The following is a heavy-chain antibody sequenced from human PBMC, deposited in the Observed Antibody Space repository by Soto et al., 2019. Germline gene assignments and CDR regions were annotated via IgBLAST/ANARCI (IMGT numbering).Heavy chain of an antibody. J-gene: IGHJ6*02. CDR2: INHSGST. CDR1: GGSFSGYY. CDR3: ATIAVAGQKYYYYGMDV. V-gene: IGHV4-34*01. Sequence: QVQLQQWGAGLLKPSETLSLTCAVYGGSFSGYYWSWIRQPPGKGLEWIGEINHSGSTNYNPSLKSRVTISVDTSKNQFSLKLSSVTAADTAVYYCATIAVAGQKYYYYGMDVWGQGTTVTVSS. D-gene: IGHD6-19*01.